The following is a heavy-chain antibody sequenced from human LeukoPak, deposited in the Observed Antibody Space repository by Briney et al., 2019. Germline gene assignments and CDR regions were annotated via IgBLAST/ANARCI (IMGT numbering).Heavy chain of an antibody. J-gene: IGHJ4*02. V-gene: IGHV4-59*12. CDR1: GGSMSSSY. Sequence: SETLSLTCTVSGGSMSSSYWTWIRQPPGKGLECIGFIYYSGSTTYNPSLGSRVTISIDTSKHQFSLKLTSVTAADAAVYYCASSVGSTDYWGQGTLVTVSS. CDR2: IYYSGST. CDR3: ASSVGSTDY. D-gene: IGHD1-26*01.